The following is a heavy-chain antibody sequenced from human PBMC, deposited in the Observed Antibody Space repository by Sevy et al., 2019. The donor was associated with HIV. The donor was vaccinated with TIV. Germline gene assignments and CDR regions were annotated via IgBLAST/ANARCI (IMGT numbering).Heavy chain of an antibody. CDR1: GFTFSSYG. CDR2: IRYDGSNK. CDR3: AKTYCSSTSCHYYFDY. J-gene: IGHJ4*02. Sequence: GGSLRLSCAASGFTFSSYGMHWVRQAPGKGLEWVAFIRYDGSNKYYADSVKGRFTISRDNSENTLYLQMNSLRAEDTAVYYCAKTYCSSTSCHYYFDYWGQGTLVTVSS. D-gene: IGHD2-2*01. V-gene: IGHV3-30*02.